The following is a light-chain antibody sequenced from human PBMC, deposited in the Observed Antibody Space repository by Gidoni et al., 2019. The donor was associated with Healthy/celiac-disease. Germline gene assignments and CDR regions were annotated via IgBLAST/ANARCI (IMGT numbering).Light chain of an antibody. V-gene: IGKV3-11*01. CDR2: DAP. CDR3: QQRSNWPPSFT. CDR1: QSVSSY. J-gene: IGKJ3*01. Sequence: EIVFTQSPATLSLSPRERATLTCRASQSVSSYLAWYQQKPGQAPRLLIYDAPNRATAIPARLSGSGSGPDFTPIIRSPEPEDFAVYYCQQRSNWPPSFTFGPGTKLEIK.